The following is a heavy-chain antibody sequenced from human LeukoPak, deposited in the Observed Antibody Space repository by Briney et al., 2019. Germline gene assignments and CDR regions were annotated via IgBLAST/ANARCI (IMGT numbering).Heavy chain of an antibody. V-gene: IGHV3-23*01. CDR1: GFTFSSYA. J-gene: IGHJ4*02. D-gene: IGHD5-12*01. CDR2: VSGSGGST. Sequence: GGSVRLSCAASGFTFSSYAMSWVRQAPGKGLELVSAVSGSGGSTYYADSVKGRFTISRDNSKNALYLQMNSLRAEDTAVYYCAKGYSGYDSFDYWGQGTLVTVSS. CDR3: AKGYSGYDSFDY.